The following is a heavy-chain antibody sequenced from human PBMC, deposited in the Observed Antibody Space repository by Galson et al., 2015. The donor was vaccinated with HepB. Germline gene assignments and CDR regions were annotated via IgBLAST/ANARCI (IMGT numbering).Heavy chain of an antibody. CDR1: GYSFTSYW. CDR2: IDPSDSYT. CDR3: AASDYYDSSGYRTDAFDI. J-gene: IGHJ3*02. Sequence: QSGAEVKKPGESLRISCKGSGYSFTSYWISWVRQMPGKGLEWMGRIDPSDSYTNYSPSFQGHVTISADKSISTAYLQWSSLKASDTAMYYCAASDYYDSSGYRTDAFDIWGQGTMVTVSS. D-gene: IGHD3-22*01. V-gene: IGHV5-10-1*01.